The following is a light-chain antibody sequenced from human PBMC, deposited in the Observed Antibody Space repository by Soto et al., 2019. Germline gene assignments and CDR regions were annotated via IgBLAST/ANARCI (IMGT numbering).Light chain of an antibody. CDR2: SAS. V-gene: IGKV3-20*01. CDR3: QQYASSPRT. J-gene: IGKJ1*01. Sequence: IVFTQSPGTLSLSPGERGTLSLRGRPDRGPLYLAWFQQKSGQAPRLLIYSASRRATGIPDRFTGSGSGTDFTLTINRVEPEDFAVYFCQQYASSPRTFGQGTKV. CDR1: DRGPLY.